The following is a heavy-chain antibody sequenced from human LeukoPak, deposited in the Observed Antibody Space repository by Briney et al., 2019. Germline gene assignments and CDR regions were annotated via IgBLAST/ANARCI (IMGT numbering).Heavy chain of an antibody. Sequence: PGRSLRLSCAASGFTFSTYGMHWVRQAPGKWLEWVAVIWYDGSDKYYADSVKGRFTISRDKSKNTLYLQMNSLRAEDTAVYYCARYSSSWYSIDYWGQGTLVTVSS. CDR3: ARYSSSWYSIDY. V-gene: IGHV3-33*01. D-gene: IGHD6-13*01. J-gene: IGHJ4*02. CDR1: GFTFSTYG. CDR2: IWYDGSDK.